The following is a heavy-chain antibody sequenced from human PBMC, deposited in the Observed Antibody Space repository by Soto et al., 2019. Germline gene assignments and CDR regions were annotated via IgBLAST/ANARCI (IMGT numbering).Heavy chain of an antibody. Sequence: SETLSLTCTVSGGSISSGGYYWSLIRQHPGKGLEWIGYIYYSGSTYYNPSLKSRVTISVDTSKNQFSLKLSSVTAADTAVYYCARDIAWNDYYYYGMDVWGQGTTVTVSS. CDR3: ARDIAWNDYYYYGMDV. J-gene: IGHJ6*02. CDR1: GGSISSGGYY. D-gene: IGHD1-1*01. V-gene: IGHV4-31*03. CDR2: IYYSGST.